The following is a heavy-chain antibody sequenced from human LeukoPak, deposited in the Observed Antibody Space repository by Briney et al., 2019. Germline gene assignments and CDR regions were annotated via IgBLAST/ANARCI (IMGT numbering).Heavy chain of an antibody. CDR3: AREAPYSSCPDH. J-gene: IGHJ4*02. V-gene: IGHV1-2*02. CDR2: INPDSGGT. D-gene: IGHD6-6*01. Sequence: ASVKVSCKASGYTFTGYYIHWMRQAPGQGLEWVGWINPDSGGTNYAQKFQGRVTVTRDSSINTAYMDLSRLTSGDTAMYYCAREAPYSSCPDHWGQGTLVTVSS. CDR1: GYTFTGYY.